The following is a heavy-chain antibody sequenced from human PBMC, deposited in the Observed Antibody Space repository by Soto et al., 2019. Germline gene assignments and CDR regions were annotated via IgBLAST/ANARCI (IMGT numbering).Heavy chain of an antibody. D-gene: IGHD6-19*01. Sequence: PSETLSLTCTVSGGSISSGGYSWSWIRQPPGKGLEWIGYIYHSGSTYYNPSLKSRVTISVDRSKNQFSLKLSSVTAADTAVYYCARVLGIAMIGIGYYGMDVWGQGTTVTVSS. CDR2: IYHSGST. J-gene: IGHJ6*02. CDR3: ARVLGIAMIGIGYYGMDV. CDR1: GGSISSGGYS. V-gene: IGHV4-30-2*01.